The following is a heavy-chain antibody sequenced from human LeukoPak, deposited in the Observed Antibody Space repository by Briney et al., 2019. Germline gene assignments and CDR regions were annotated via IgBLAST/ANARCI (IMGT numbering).Heavy chain of an antibody. CDR3: ARGVGAYCGGDCYFVY. V-gene: IGHV3-30-3*01. D-gene: IGHD2-21*01. CDR1: GFTFSSYA. J-gene: IGHJ4*02. CDR2: ISYDGSSK. Sequence: GRSLRLSCAASGFTFSSYAMHWVRQAPGKGLEWVAVISYDGSSKYYADSVKGRFTISRDNSKNTLYLQMNSLRAEDTAVYYCARGVGAYCGGDCYFVYWGQGTLVTVSS.